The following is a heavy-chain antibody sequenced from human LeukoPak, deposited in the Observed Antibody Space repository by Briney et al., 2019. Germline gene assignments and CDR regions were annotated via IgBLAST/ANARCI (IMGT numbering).Heavy chain of an antibody. D-gene: IGHD6-6*01. CDR3: ARLSSLANIAARGRTWLDP. J-gene: IGHJ5*02. CDR2: IYTSGTT. CDR1: GGSISSDNYY. Sequence: PSQTLSLTCTVSGGSISSDNYYWTWIRQPAGKGLEWIGRIYTSGTTNYSPSLKSRVTISVDTSKNQFSLKLSSVTAADTAVYYCARLSSLANIAARGRTWLDPWGQGSLVTVSS. V-gene: IGHV4-61*02.